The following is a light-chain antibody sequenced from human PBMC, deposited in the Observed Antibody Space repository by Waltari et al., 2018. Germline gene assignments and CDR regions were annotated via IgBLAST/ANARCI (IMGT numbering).Light chain of an antibody. J-gene: IGLJ2*01. CDR3: NSRDTSGNHVV. CDR1: SLSSYY. Sequence: SSELTQDPAVSVALAQTVRITCHGGSLSSYYASWYQQKPGQAPVLVIYGKNNRPSGIPDRFSGSTSGNTASLTISGAHAEDEADYYCNSRDTSGNHVVFGGGTKLTVL. V-gene: IGLV3-19*01. CDR2: GKN.